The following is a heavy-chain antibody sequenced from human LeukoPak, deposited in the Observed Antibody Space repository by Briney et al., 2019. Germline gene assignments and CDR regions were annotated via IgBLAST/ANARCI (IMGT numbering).Heavy chain of an antibody. J-gene: IGHJ4*02. CDR2: ISGSGNST. CDR1: GFTLRKYA. Sequence: GGALGLSCAASGFTLRKYAMRLGRPAPGEGLGWGSSISGSGNSTFYANSVKGRVTISRDNSKSTVYLQINSLRGEDTAVYYCASFWSGYYSERPFDSWGQGTPVTVSS. V-gene: IGHV3-23*01. CDR3: ASFWSGYYSERPFDS. D-gene: IGHD3-3*01.